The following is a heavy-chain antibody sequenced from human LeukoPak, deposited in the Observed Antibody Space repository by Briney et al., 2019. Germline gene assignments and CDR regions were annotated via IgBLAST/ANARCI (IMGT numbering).Heavy chain of an antibody. Sequence: PGGSLRLSCAASGLTFRSYAMNWVRQAPGKGLEWVSAISGSGDNTYYADSVKGRFTISRDNSKNTLYLQMNSLRAEDTAVYYCAKDHPHDDYYDSSGYPLSRGYWGQGTLVTVSS. CDR1: GLTFRSYA. CDR2: ISGSGDNT. V-gene: IGHV3-23*01. CDR3: AKDHPHDDYYDSSGYPLSRGY. D-gene: IGHD3-22*01. J-gene: IGHJ4*02.